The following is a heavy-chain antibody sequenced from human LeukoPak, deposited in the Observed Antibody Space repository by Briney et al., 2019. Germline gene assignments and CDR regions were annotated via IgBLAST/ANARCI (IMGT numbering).Heavy chain of an antibody. CDR2: IYWNDDK. V-gene: IGHV2-5*01. CDR1: GFSLSPSGVG. Sequence: SGPTLVNPTQTLTLTCTFSGFSLSPSGVGVGWIRQPPGKALEWLALIYWNDDKRYSPSLKSRLTITKDTSKNQVVLTMTNMDPVDTATYYCAHSMPTIRFLVGYDAFDIWGQGTMVTVSS. D-gene: IGHD3-3*01. J-gene: IGHJ3*02. CDR3: AHSMPTIRFLVGYDAFDI.